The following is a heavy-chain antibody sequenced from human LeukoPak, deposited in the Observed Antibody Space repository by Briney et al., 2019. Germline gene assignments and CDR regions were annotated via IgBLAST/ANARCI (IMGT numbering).Heavy chain of an antibody. V-gene: IGHV4-4*02. Sequence: SETLSLTCAVSGGSISSSKWWSWVRQPPGKGLEWIGEIYHSGSTNYNPSLKSRVTISVDKSKNQFSLKLSSVTAADTAVYYCARGGSDFWSGYKQNWFDPWGQGTLVTVSS. CDR2: IYHSGST. D-gene: IGHD3-3*01. J-gene: IGHJ5*02. CDR3: ARGGSDFWSGYKQNWFDP. CDR1: GGSISSSKW.